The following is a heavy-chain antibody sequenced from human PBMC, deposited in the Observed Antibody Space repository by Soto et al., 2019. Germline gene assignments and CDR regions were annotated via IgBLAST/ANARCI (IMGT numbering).Heavy chain of an antibody. CDR3: ALKTTAPKAFDY. D-gene: IGHD1-1*01. CDR2: IYWDDDP. J-gene: IGHJ4*02. V-gene: IGHV2-5*02. Sequence: QVTLKESGPTLVKPTQTLTLTCTFSGLSLRTRGVGVAWIRQTPGKALDWLALIYWDDDPRYRSSLRSRLTITKHTSKSQVVLTMTNMEPVDTGTYYCALKTTAPKAFDYWGQGSLVTVSS. CDR1: GLSLRTRGVG.